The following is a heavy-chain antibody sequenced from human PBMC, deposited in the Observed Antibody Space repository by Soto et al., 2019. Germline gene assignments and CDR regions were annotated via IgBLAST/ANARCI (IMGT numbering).Heavy chain of an antibody. Sequence: PGESLKISCRGSGYDFNTNWFGWVRQLPGRGLEWVGIMYPGDSDTRYNPSLQGHVTLSVDKSISTAYLQWSSLKASDTAMYYCALIGVTTGGGYWGQGTLVTVS. J-gene: IGHJ4*02. V-gene: IGHV5-51*01. CDR1: GYDFNTNW. CDR3: ALIGVTTGGGY. CDR2: MYPGDSDT. D-gene: IGHD4-17*01.